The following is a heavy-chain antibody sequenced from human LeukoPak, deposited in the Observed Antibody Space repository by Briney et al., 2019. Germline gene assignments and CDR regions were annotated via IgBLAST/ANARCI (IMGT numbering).Heavy chain of an antibody. CDR1: GGSISSYY. D-gene: IGHD3-3*01. J-gene: IGHJ5*02. CDR2: IYYSGST. V-gene: IGHV4-59*01. CDR3: ARRVRYDFWSGYGHNWFDP. Sequence: ASETLSLTCTVSGGSISSYYWSWIRQPPGKGLEWIGYIYYSGSTNYNPSLKSRVTISVDTSKNQFSLKLSSVTAADTAVYYCARRVRYDFWSGYGHNWFDPWGQGTLVTVSS.